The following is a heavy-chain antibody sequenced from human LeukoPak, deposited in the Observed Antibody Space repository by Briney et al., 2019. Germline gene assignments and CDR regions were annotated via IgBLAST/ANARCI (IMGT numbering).Heavy chain of an antibody. D-gene: IGHD5-24*01. Sequence: GGSLRLSCAASGFTFSSYCMHWVRQAPGKGLVWVSRINSDGSSTSYADSVKGRFTISRDNAKNTLYLQMNSLRAEDTAVYYCARAEVIGRWLQLGWYFDYWGQGTLVTVSS. J-gene: IGHJ4*02. V-gene: IGHV3-74*01. CDR1: GFTFSSYC. CDR2: INSDGSST. CDR3: ARAEVIGRWLQLGWYFDY.